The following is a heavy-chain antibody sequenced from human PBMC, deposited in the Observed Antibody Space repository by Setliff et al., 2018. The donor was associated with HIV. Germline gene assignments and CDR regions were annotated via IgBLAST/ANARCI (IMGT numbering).Heavy chain of an antibody. CDR2: IKEDGSEQ. V-gene: IGHV3-7*01. Sequence: GGSLRLSCAASGFSISDFWMSWVRQAPGKGLEWVANIKEDGSEQYYMDSVKGRFTISRDNSKNTLYLQMNSLRAEDTAVYYCARDRYSGSSTDYWGQGTLVTVSS. CDR3: ARDRYSGSSTDY. J-gene: IGHJ4*02. D-gene: IGHD1-26*01. CDR1: GFSISDFW.